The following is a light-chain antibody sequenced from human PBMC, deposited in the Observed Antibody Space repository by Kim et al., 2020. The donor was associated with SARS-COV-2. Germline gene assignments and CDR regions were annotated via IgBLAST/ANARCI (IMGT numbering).Light chain of an antibody. V-gene: IGKV3D-15*01. CDR1: QSVGSK. J-gene: IGKJ2*01. CDR3: QQYNDWPPFT. Sequence: PGNRATLSCSASQSVGSKLAWFQQNSGQAPRLLMYGASTRATGIPARFSGSGSGTEFTLTISSLQSEDFAVYYCQQYNDWPPFTFGQGTKVDIK. CDR2: GAS.